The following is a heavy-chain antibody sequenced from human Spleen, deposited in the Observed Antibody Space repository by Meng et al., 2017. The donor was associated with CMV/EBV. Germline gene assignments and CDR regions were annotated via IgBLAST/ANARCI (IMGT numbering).Heavy chain of an antibody. CDR2: ISTGGKNT. J-gene: IGHJ4*02. V-gene: IGHV3-23*01. Sequence: GAGSGFTFGDYAMRWVRQAPGKGLECVSTISTGGKNTYYADSVRGRFIISRDSTENTLYLRMNSLRAEDTAVYYCVRDRWNYYYLDNWGQGTLVTVSS. D-gene: IGHD1-7*01. CDR1: GFTFGDYA. CDR3: VRDRWNYYYLDN.